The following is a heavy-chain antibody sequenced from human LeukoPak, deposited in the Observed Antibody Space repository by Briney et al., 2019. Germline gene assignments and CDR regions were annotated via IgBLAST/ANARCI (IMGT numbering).Heavy chain of an antibody. CDR1: GYTFTSYY. CDR3: ARSIYGYQPLLPFDY. V-gene: IGHV1-46*01. Sequence: VASVKVSCKASGYTFTSYYMHWVRQAPGQGLEWMGIINPSGGSTSYAQKFQGRVTMTRDTSTSTVYVELSSLRSEDTAVYYCARSIYGYQPLLPFDYWGQGTLVTVSS. CDR2: INPSGGST. J-gene: IGHJ4*02. D-gene: IGHD2-2*01.